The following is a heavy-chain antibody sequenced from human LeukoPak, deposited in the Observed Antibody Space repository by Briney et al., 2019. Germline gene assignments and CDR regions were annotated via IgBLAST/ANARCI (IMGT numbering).Heavy chain of an antibody. CDR2: IYYSGST. Sequence: SETLSLTCTVSGGSISSSSYYWGWIRQPPGKGLEWIGSIYYSGSTYYNPSLKSRVTISVDTSKNQFSLKLSSVTAADTAVYYCARRCSSTSCSVYYYGMDVWGQGTTVTVS. V-gene: IGHV4-39*01. D-gene: IGHD2-2*01. CDR3: ARRCSSTSCSVYYYGMDV. J-gene: IGHJ6*02. CDR1: GGSISSSSYY.